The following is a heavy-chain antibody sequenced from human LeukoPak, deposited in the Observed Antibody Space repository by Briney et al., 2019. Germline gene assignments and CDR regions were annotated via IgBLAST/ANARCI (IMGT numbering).Heavy chain of an antibody. Sequence: GGSLRLSCAASGFTFSSSGMNWVRQAPGKGLEWVSSISSSSGYIYYADSVKGRLTISRDNARNSLYLQMSSLRAENTPVYFCAREREATIRVRIDYWGEGTLVTVSS. D-gene: IGHD5-12*01. CDR1: GFTFSSSG. CDR3: AREREATIRVRIDY. J-gene: IGHJ4*02. CDR2: ISSSSGYI. V-gene: IGHV3-21*01.